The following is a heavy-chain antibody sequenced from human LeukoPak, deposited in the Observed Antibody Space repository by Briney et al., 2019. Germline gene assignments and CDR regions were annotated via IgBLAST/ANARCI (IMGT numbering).Heavy chain of an antibody. J-gene: IGHJ4*02. CDR2: ISSSSSTI. Sequence: GGSLRLSCAASGFTFSSYSMNWVRQAPGKGLEWVSYISSSSSTIYYADSVKGRFTISRDNSKNSLSLQMHSLRAEDTAVYYCVRDNPRCCGVVPVNIDDFWGQGTLVTVSS. CDR1: GFTFSSYS. V-gene: IGHV3-48*01. CDR3: VRDNPRCCGVVPVNIDDF. D-gene: IGHD2-15*01.